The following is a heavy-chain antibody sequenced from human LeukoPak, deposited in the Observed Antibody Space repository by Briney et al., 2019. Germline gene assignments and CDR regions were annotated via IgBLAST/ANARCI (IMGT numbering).Heavy chain of an antibody. CDR2: ISSNGGST. D-gene: IGHD3-16*02. Sequence: GGSLRLSCAASGFTFSSYAMHWVRQAPGKGLEYVSAISSNGGSTYYANSVKGRFTISRDNSKNTLYLQMGSLRAEDMAVYYCARGSYDYVWGSYREPLDYWGQGTLVTVSS. CDR1: GFTFSSYA. V-gene: IGHV3-64*01. J-gene: IGHJ4*02. CDR3: ARGSYDYVWGSYREPLDY.